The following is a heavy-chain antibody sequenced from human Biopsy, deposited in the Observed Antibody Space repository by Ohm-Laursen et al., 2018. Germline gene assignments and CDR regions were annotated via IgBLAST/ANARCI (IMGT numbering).Heavy chain of an antibody. J-gene: IGHJ2*01. Sequence: SETLSLTCTVSGDSISSYYWSWIRQPPGKGLEWIGYVYYTGGTDYNPSLQSRVTISVDTSKNHFSLRLRSVTPADTAIYYCARDRGYYSDRTVPGYFDLWGRGTPVTVSS. CDR2: VYYTGGT. D-gene: IGHD3-22*01. V-gene: IGHV4-59*01. CDR3: ARDRGYYSDRTVPGYFDL. CDR1: GDSISSYY.